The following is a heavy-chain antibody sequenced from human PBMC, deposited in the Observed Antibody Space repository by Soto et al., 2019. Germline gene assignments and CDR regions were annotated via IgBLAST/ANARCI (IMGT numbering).Heavy chain of an antibody. Sequence: GGSLRLSCAASGFTFSSYAMRWVRQAPGKGLEWVAVMSYDGNNKYYADSVKGRFTISRDNSKNTLYLQMNSLRAEDTAVYYCASGLSGGRGMDVWGQGTTVTVSS. CDR3: ASGLSGGRGMDV. V-gene: IGHV3-30-3*01. CDR2: MSYDGNNK. J-gene: IGHJ6*02. D-gene: IGHD2-15*01. CDR1: GFTFSSYA.